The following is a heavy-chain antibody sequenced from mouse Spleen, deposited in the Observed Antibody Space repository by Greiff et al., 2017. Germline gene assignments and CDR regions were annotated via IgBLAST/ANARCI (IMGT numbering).Heavy chain of an antibody. CDR3: AISQDYSYYSYDVPDY. Sequence: QVQLQQPGAELVKPGASVKVSCKASGYTFTSYWMHWVKQRPGQGLEWIGRIHPSDSDTNYNQKFKGKATLTVDKSSSTAYMQLSSLTSEDSAVYYCAISQDYSYYSYDVPDYWGQGTTLTVSS. D-gene: IGHD2-12*01. V-gene: IGHV1-74*01. CDR2: IHPSDSDT. J-gene: IGHJ2*01. CDR1: GYTFTSYW.